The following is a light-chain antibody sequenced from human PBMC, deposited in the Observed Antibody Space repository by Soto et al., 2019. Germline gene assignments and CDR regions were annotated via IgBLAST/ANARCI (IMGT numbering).Light chain of an antibody. CDR3: QQSYSTPPT. V-gene: IGKV1-39*01. CDR1: QSISSY. J-gene: IGKJ2*01. CDR2: AAS. Sequence: DIHMTQSPSSLSASVGDRVTITCRASQSISSYVNWYQQKSGQAPKLLIYAASSLRSGVPSRFSGTGSGTDFTRTITSLQPEDFASYHCQQSYSTPPTFGQGTKLEIK.